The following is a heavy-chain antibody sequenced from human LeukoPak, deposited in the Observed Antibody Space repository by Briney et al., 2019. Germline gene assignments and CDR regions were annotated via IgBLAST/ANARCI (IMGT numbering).Heavy chain of an antibody. CDR2: IFPSGST. J-gene: IGHJ5*02. CDR1: GGSITGYY. D-gene: IGHD2/OR15-2a*01. Sequence: SETLSLTCTVSGGSITGYYWSWIRQPPGKGLEWVGYIFPSGSTNYNPSLKSRVTISLDTSKSQFSLKLISVTASDTAVYYCARLTKFLTTYYPTPWGQGTLVTVSS. CDR3: ARLTKFLTTYYPTP. V-gene: IGHV4-59*08.